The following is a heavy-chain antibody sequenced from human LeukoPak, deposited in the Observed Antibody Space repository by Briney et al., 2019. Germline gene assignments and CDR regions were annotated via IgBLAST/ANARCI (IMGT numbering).Heavy chain of an antibody. D-gene: IGHD3-22*01. CDR1: GFTFSSYW. CDR3: ARETSGYYYKAYFDY. CDR2: INNDGSRT. V-gene: IGHV3-74*01. J-gene: IGHJ4*02. Sequence: GGSLRLSCAASGFTFSSYWMHWVRQAPGKGLVWVSRINNDGSRTNYADSVKGRFTISRDNAKNTLYLQMSSLRAEDTAVYYCARETSGYYYKAYFDYWGQGTLVTVSS.